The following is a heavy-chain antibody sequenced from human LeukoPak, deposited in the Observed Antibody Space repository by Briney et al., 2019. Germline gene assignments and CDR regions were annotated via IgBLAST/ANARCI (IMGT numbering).Heavy chain of an antibody. CDR1: GFTFSSYW. J-gene: IGHJ3*02. V-gene: IGHV3-7*01. D-gene: IGHD5-24*01. CDR2: IKQDGSEK. Sequence: GGSLRLSCAASGFTFSSYWMSWVRQAPGKGLEWVANIKQDGSEKYYVDSVKGRFTISRDNAKNSLYLQMNSLRAEDTAVYYCAKSRAEMSLDAFDIWGQGTMVTVSS. CDR3: AKSRAEMSLDAFDI.